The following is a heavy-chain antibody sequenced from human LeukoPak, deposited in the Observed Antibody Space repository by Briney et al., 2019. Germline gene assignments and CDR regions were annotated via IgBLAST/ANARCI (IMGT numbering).Heavy chain of an antibody. J-gene: IGHJ4*02. CDR3: AREPVVVTATNYFDY. D-gene: IGHD2-21*02. Sequence: GASVKVSCKASGGTFSSYAISWVRQAPGQGLEWMGGIIPIFGTANYAQKFQGRVTITTDESTSTAYMELSRLRSDDTAVYYCAREPVVVTATNYFDYWGQGTLVTVSS. V-gene: IGHV1-69*05. CDR1: GGTFSSYA. CDR2: IIPIFGTA.